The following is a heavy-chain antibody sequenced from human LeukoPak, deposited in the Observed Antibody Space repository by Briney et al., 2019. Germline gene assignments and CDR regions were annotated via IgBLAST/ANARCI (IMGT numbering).Heavy chain of an antibody. V-gene: IGHV4-59*01. CDR3: ARDLSSGATGWFDP. Sequence: ASETLSLTCTVSGGSISSYYWSWIRQPPGKGREWIGYIYYSGSTNYNPSLKSRVTISVDTSKNQFSLKLSSVTAADTAVYYCARDLSSGATGWFDPWGQGTLVTVSS. CDR1: GGSISSYY. CDR2: IYYSGST. D-gene: IGHD2-15*01. J-gene: IGHJ5*02.